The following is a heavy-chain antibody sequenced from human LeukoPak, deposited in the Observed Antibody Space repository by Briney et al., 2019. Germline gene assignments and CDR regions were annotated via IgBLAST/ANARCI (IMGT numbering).Heavy chain of an antibody. CDR2: IRYDGTNK. V-gene: IGHV3-30*02. D-gene: IGHD1-1*01. Sequence: PGGSLRLSCAASGFTFSSFGTHWVRQAPGQGLEWVAFIRYDGTNKYYADSVKGRFTISRDNAKNSLYLQMSSLRAEDTAVYYCARDIGSGTTGTTGVLVNWGQGTLVTVSS. CDR3: ARDIGSGTTGTTGVLVN. CDR1: GFTFSSFG. J-gene: IGHJ4*02.